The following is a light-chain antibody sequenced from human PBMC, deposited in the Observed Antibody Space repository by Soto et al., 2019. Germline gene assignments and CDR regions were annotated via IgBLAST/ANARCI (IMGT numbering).Light chain of an antibody. J-gene: IGLJ1*01. V-gene: IGLV2-14*03. CDR2: GVT. Sequence: QSALTQPASVSGSPGQSITISCTGTSSDIGSYNYISWYQQYPDKGPKLMIYGVTNRPSGVSNRFSGSKSGYTASLPISALQAEDEADYYCCSYTTTAAYVFGTGTKLTVL. CDR1: SSDIGSYNY. CDR3: CSYTTTAAYV.